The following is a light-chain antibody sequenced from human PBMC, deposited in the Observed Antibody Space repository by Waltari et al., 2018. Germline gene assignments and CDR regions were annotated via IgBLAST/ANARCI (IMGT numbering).Light chain of an antibody. V-gene: IGKV1-33*01. Sequence: DIQLTQSPSSLSASVGDRVTISCLASQAITNYLNWYQQRPGKAPKLLIRDASKLETGVPSRFSGSQSGTVFTLTISSLQPEDVATYFCQRYDNLPMFAFGPGTKVDL. CDR3: QRYDNLPMFA. CDR1: QAITNY. J-gene: IGKJ3*01. CDR2: DAS.